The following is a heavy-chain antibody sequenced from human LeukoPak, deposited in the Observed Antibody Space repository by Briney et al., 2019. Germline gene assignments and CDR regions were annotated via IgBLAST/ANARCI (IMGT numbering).Heavy chain of an antibody. D-gene: IGHD6-13*01. J-gene: IGHJ3*01. Sequence: SVKVSCKASGGTFSSYAISWVRQAPGQGLEWMGGIIPIFGTANYAQKFQGRVTITADKSTSTAYMELSSLRSEDTAVYYCARAYSSSWALRGVYALWGQGTMVTVSS. V-gene: IGHV1-69*06. CDR2: IIPIFGTA. CDR1: GGTFSSYA. CDR3: ARAYSSSWALRGVYAL.